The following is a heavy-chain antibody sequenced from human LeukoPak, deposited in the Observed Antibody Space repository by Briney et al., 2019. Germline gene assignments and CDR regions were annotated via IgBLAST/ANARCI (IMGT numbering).Heavy chain of an antibody. J-gene: IGHJ4*02. D-gene: IGHD6-13*01. CDR1: GFTFSGYW. Sequence: GGSLRLSCAASGFTFSGYWMSWVRQAPGKGLEWVANIKEDGSEKYYVDPVKGRFTISRDNAKSSLYLHINSLRAEDTAVYYCARRAAEIDYWGQGTLVTVSS. V-gene: IGHV3-7*03. CDR2: IKEDGSEK. CDR3: ARRAAEIDY.